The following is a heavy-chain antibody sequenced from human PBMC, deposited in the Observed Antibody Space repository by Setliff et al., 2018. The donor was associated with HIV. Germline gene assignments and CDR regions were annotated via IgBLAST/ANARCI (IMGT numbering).Heavy chain of an antibody. CDR3: AKDRGYARWFAQLIDF. D-gene: IGHD5-12*01. J-gene: IGHJ4*02. Sequence: PGGSLRLSCAASGFSFSNYAMHWVRQAPGKGLEWVAIISYNGTENSYADSVKGRFTISRDNAKNTLYLQMNTLKIEDTAVYYCAKDRGYARWFAQLIDFWGQGTLVTVSS. CDR1: GFSFSNYA. V-gene: IGHV3-30*18. CDR2: ISYNGTEN.